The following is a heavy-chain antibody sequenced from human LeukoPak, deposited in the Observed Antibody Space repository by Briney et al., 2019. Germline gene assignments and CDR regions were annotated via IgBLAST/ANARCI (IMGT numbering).Heavy chain of an antibody. Sequence: SVKVSCKASGGTFSSYAISWVRQAPGQGLEWMGGIIPIFGTANYAQKFEGRVTITTDESTSTAYMELSSLRSEDTAVYYCARATLGYCSGGSCYSPFYYYCYMDVWGKGTTVTVSS. CDR1: GGTFSSYA. D-gene: IGHD2-15*01. CDR3: ARATLGYCSGGSCYSPFYYYCYMDV. V-gene: IGHV1-69*05. CDR2: IIPIFGTA. J-gene: IGHJ6*03.